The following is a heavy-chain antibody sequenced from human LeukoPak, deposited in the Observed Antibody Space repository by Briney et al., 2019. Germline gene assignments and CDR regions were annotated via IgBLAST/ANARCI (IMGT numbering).Heavy chain of an antibody. CDR3: ARAGGLYYYNVDV. V-gene: IGHV3-30-3*01. J-gene: IGHJ6*02. Sequence: GGSLRLSCAASGFTFSSYWMSWVRQAPGKGLEWVAVISYDGNNKYYADSVKGRFTISRDNSKNTLYLQMDSLRAEDTAVYFCARAGGLYYYNVDVWGQGTTVTVS. D-gene: IGHD2-8*02. CDR1: GFTFSSYW. CDR2: ISYDGNNK.